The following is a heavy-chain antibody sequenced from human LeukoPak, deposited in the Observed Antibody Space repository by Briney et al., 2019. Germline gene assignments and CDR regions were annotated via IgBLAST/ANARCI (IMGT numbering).Heavy chain of an antibody. Sequence: SETLSLTCAVYDGSFSGYYCSWIRQPPGKGLEWIGEINHSGSANYNPSLKSRVTIFLDTSKNQFSLNLSSVTAADTAVYYCARAALGGDYAPFDYWGQGTLVTVSS. CDR2: INHSGSA. V-gene: IGHV4-34*01. D-gene: IGHD4-17*01. CDR1: DGSFSGYY. J-gene: IGHJ4*02. CDR3: ARAALGGDYAPFDY.